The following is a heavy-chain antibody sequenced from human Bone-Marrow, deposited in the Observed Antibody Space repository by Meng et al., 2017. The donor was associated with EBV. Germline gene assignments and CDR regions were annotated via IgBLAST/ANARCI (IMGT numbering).Heavy chain of an antibody. CDR2: INHSGST. D-gene: IGHD3-16*01. CDR1: GGSFSGYY. CDR3: ARPPTGRGSYLDY. V-gene: IGHV4-34*01. J-gene: IGHJ4*02. Sequence: QVQLQKWGAGLLKPSETLYPTCADYGGSFSGYYWSWIRQPPGKGLEWIGEINHSGSTNYNPSLKSRVTISVDTSKNQFSLKLSSVTAADTAVYYCARPPTGRGSYLDYWGQGTLVTVSS.